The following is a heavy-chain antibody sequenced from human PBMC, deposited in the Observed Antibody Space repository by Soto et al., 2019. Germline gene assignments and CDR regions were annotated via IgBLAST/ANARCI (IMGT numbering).Heavy chain of an antibody. D-gene: IGHD1-1*01. CDR1: GFAFSPFA. CDR3: ARGGYNWNAGLDY. CDR2: ISFDGSNK. V-gene: IGHV3-30-3*01. J-gene: IGHJ4*02. Sequence: QVQLVESGGGVVQPGRSLRLSCAASGFAFSPFAMHWVRQAPGKGLEWVAVISFDGSNKYYADSVKGRFTISRDNSNNTLYLQVNSLTPEDAAVYYCARGGYNWNAGLDYWGQGTLVTVSS.